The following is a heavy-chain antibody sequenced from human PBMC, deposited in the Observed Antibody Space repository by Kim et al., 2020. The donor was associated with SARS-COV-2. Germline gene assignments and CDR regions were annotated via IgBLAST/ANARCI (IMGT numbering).Heavy chain of an antibody. J-gene: IGHJ4*02. V-gene: IGHV1-2*02. CDR3: ARSVYVWGSYRFPYYFDY. D-gene: IGHD3-16*02. CDR2: INPNSGGT. Sequence: ASVKVSCKASGYTFTGYYMHWVRQAPGQGLEWMGWINPNSGGTNYAQKFQGRVTMTRDTSISTAYMELSRLRSDDTAVYYCARSVYVWGSYRFPYYFDYWGQGTLVTVSS. CDR1: GYTFTGYY.